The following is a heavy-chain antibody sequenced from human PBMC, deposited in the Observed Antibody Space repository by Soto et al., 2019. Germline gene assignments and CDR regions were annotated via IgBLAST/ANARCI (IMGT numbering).Heavy chain of an antibody. Sequence: QLQLQESGSGLVRPSQTLSLTCEVSGDSISRGGYSWTWIRQPPGKALEWIGNIYDSGSTSYNPSLKSRVTMSVDTSKNQFSLKLTSVTAADTAVYFCARGSSSYYDYGMDVWGQGITVTVSS. J-gene: IGHJ6*02. CDR2: IYDSGST. V-gene: IGHV4-30-2*01. D-gene: IGHD6-6*01. CDR3: ARGSSSYYDYGMDV. CDR1: GDSISRGGYS.